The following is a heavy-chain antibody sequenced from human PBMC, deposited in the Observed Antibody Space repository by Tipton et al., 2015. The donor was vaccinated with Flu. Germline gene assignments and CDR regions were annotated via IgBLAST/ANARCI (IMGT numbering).Heavy chain of an antibody. V-gene: IGHV4-38-2*02. Sequence: LRLSCSVSGDSIGNAYYWGWIRQPPGKGLEWIGNTFHSGNSYHNPSLKSRVTISVDTSKNQFSLKLSSVTAADTAVYYCARERYYDGGGYSWSRDAFDIWGHGTMVTVSS. CDR3: ARERYYDGGGYSWSRDAFDI. CDR1: GDSIGNAYY. J-gene: IGHJ3*02. CDR2: TFHSGNS. D-gene: IGHD3-22*01.